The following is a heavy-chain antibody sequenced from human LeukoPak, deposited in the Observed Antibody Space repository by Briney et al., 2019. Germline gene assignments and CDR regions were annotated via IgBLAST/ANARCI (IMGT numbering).Heavy chain of an antibody. CDR3: ARDPYRSRDSSGYYYGAYYFDY. V-gene: IGHV1-2*02. J-gene: IGHJ4*02. CDR1: GYTFTGYY. D-gene: IGHD3-22*01. Sequence: GASVKVSCKATGYTFTGYYIHWMRQAPGQGLEWMGWINPNSGGTNYAQKFQGRVTMTRDTSISTAYMELSRLRSDDTAVYYCARDPYRSRDSSGYYYGAYYFDYWGQGTLVTVSS. CDR2: INPNSGGT.